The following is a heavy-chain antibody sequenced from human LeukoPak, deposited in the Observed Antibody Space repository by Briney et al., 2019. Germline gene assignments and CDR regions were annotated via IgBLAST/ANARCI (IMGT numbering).Heavy chain of an antibody. V-gene: IGHV4-59*01. CDR1: GGSIGTYY. CDR2: IHYSGRT. Sequence: SETLSLTCTVSGGSIGTYYWSWIRQPPGKGLEYIGWIHYSGRTTYNPSIKNRVTISVDMSKNQFSLKLSSVTAADTAIYYCARSSPTWDLDYWGQGTLVTVSS. D-gene: IGHD1-26*01. CDR3: ARSSPTWDLDY. J-gene: IGHJ4*02.